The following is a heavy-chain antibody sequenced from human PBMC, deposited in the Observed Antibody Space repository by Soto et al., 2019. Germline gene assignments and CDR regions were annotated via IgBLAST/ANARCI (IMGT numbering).Heavy chain of an antibody. V-gene: IGHV4-31*03. CDR3: AREEGGGYDHRWFDP. D-gene: IGHD5-12*01. J-gene: IGHJ5*02. CDR2: IYDSGNT. Sequence: QVQLQESDPGLVEPSQTLSLTCTVSGGSISSSGYYWSWIGQHPGQGLEWNGYIYDSGNTYYNPSLKSRVTISVDTSKNQFSLKLSSVTAADTAVYYCAREEGGGYDHRWFDPWGQGTLVTVSS. CDR1: GGSISSSGYY.